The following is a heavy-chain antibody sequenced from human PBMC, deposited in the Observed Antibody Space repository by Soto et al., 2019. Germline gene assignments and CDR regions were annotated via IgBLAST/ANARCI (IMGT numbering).Heavy chain of an antibody. D-gene: IGHD3-10*01. CDR2: IYSGGDT. CDR1: AFTVSSNY. CDR3: AREGRGGGWFDP. J-gene: IGHJ5*02. Sequence: EVQLVESGGGLVQPGGSLRLSCAVSAFTVSSNYMNWVRQAPGKGLEWVSVIYSGGDTYYADSVKDRFTISRDNSKNTLYLQMNSLRAEDTAVYDCAREGRGGGWFDPWGQGTLVTGSS. V-gene: IGHV3-66*01.